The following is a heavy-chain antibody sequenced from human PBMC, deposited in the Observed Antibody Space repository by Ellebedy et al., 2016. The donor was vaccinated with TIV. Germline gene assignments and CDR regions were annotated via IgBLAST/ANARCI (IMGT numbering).Heavy chain of an antibody. J-gene: IGHJ6*03. Sequence: SETLSLTXSVSGGSISSGRYFWSWIRQPAGKGLEWIGRIFTSGSFNYNPSLMSRVTMSVVTSKNQISLRLNSVTTADTVVYYCARVHCSITTCDYYYMDVWGKGTTVTVSS. CDR2: IFTSGSF. CDR1: GGSISSGRYF. CDR3: ARVHCSITTCDYYYMDV. D-gene: IGHD1-1*01. V-gene: IGHV4-61*02.